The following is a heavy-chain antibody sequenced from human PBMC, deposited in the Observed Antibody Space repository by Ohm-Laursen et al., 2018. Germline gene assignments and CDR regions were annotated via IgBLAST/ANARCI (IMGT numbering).Heavy chain of an antibody. V-gene: IGHV4-59*12. Sequence: TLSLTCTVSGGSISSYYWSWIRQPPGRGLEWIGYINYSGNTKYNPSLKSRVTMSVDTSKNQLSLKVNSVTAADTAVYYCARDLGFAAPMDVWGQGTTVTVSS. D-gene: IGHD7-27*01. J-gene: IGHJ6*02. CDR2: INYSGNT. CDR3: ARDLGFAAPMDV. CDR1: GGSISSYY.